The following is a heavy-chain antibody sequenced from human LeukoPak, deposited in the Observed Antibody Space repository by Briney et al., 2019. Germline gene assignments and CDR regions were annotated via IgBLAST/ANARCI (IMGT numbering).Heavy chain of an antibody. J-gene: IGHJ4*02. CDR2: IEQYGGEK. V-gene: IGHV3-7*01. CDR3: AREEGIDGSGYYYVLGY. D-gene: IGHD3-22*01. CDR1: GFTFSVYS. Sequence: GGSLRLSCAASGFTFSVYSMNWVRQAPGKGLEWVANIEQYGGEKHYVDSVKGRFTISRDNAKNSLYLQMNSLRAEDTAVYYCAREEGIDGSGYYYVLGYWGQGTLVTVSS.